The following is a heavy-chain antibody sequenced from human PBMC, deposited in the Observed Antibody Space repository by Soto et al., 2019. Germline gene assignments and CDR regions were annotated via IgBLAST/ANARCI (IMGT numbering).Heavy chain of an antibody. J-gene: IGHJ5*02. Sequence: SETLSLTCAVSGGSISSGGYSWSWIRQPPGKGLEWIGYIYHSGSTYYNPSLKSRVTISVDRSKNQFSLKLSSVTAADTAVYYCARDRRAGAAGGWFDPWGQGTLVTVSS. V-gene: IGHV4-30-2*01. D-gene: IGHD6-13*01. CDR1: GGSISSGGYS. CDR2: IYHSGST. CDR3: ARDRRAGAAGGWFDP.